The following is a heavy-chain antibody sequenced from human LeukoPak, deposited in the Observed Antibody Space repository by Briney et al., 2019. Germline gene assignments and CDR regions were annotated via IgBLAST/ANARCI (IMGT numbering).Heavy chain of an antibody. CDR2: INHSGST. CDR3: AGQTYDYVWGSYLYYFAY. J-gene: IGHJ4*02. Sequence: KPSETLSLTCAVYGGSFSGYYWSWIRQPPGKGLEWIEEINHSGSTNYNPSLKSRVTISVDTSKNQFSLKLSSVTAADTAVHYCAGQTYDYVWGSYLYYFAYWGQGTLVTVSS. CDR1: GGSFSGYY. V-gene: IGHV4-34*01. D-gene: IGHD3-16*01.